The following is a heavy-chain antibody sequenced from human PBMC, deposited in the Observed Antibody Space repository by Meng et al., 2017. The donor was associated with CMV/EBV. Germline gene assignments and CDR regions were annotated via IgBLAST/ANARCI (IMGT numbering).Heavy chain of an antibody. Sequence: SVKVSCKASGGTFSSYAISWVRQAPGQGLEWMGGIIPILGIANYAQKLQGRVTITADKSTSTAYMELSSLRSEDTAVYYCARVPRVLRFLEWLSSSPDYYYYYGMDVWGQGTTVTVSS. CDR1: GGTFSSYA. D-gene: IGHD3-3*01. CDR3: ARVPRVLRFLEWLSSSPDYYYYYGMDV. J-gene: IGHJ6*02. V-gene: IGHV1-69*10. CDR2: IIPILGIA.